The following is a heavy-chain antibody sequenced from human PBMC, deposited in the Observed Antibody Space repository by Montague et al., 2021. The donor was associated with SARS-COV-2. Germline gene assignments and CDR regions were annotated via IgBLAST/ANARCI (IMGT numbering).Heavy chain of an antibody. D-gene: IGHD6-19*01. CDR3: ARICLPAGLAVAANFHY. V-gene: IGHV2-70*01. CDR1: GFSLSTSGMC. Sequence: PALVKPTQTLTLTCTFSGFSLSTSGMCMSWIRQPPGKALEWLALIDWDDDTYYSTSLKTRLTISKDTSKNQVVLTTTDMAPVDTATYYCARICLPAGLAVAANFHYWGQGTLVTVSS. J-gene: IGHJ4*02. CDR2: IDWDDDT.